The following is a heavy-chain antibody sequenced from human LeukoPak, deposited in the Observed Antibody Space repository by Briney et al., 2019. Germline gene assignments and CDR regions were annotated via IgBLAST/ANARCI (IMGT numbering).Heavy chain of an antibody. CDR2: ISSSSSYI. D-gene: IGHD3-16*01. CDR1: GFTFSSYS. V-gene: IGHV3-21*04. CDR3: ARLGPYYFDS. J-gene: IGHJ4*02. Sequence: PGGSLRLSCAASGFTFSSYSMNWVRQAPGKGLEWVSSISSSSSYIYYADSVKGRFTISRDYSKRTLYLQMNSLRAEDTAVYYCARLGPYYFDSWGQGTLVIVSS.